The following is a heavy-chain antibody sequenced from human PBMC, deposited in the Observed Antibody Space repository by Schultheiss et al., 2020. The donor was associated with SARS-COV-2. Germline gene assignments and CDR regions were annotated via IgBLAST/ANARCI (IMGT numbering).Heavy chain of an antibody. CDR3: AREAGSGYFKY. V-gene: IGHV3-21*04. J-gene: IGHJ4*02. D-gene: IGHD2-15*01. CDR2: ISSSSSYI. CDR1: GFTVSSNY. Sequence: GGSLRLSCAASGFTVSSNYMNWVRQAPGKGLEWVSSISSSSSYIYYADSVKGRFTISRDNAKNSLFLQMNSLRVEDTAVYYCAREAGSGYFKYWGQGTLVTVSS.